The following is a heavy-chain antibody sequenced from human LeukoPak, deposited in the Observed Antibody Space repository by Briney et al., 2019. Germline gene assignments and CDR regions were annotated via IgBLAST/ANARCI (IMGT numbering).Heavy chain of an antibody. CDR3: AKCLMHYDFWSGSPHGMDV. CDR1: GFTFSSYG. D-gene: IGHD3-3*01. V-gene: IGHV3-30*18. Sequence: PGRSLRLSCAASGFTFSSYGMHWVRQAPGKGLEWVAVISYDGSNKYYADSVKGRFTISRDNSKNTLYLRMNSLRAEDTAVYYCAKCLMHYDFWSGSPHGMDVWGQGTTVTVSS. CDR2: ISYDGSNK. J-gene: IGHJ6*02.